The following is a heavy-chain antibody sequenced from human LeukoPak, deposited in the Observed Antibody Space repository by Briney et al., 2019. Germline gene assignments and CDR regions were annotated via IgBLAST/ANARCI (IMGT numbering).Heavy chain of an antibody. CDR2: INHSGST. V-gene: IGHV4-34*01. J-gene: IGHJ5*02. CDR1: GGSFSGYY. D-gene: IGHD3-10*02. Sequence: PSETLSLTCAVYGGSFSGYYWSWIRQPPGKGLGWIGEINHSGSTNYNPSLKSRVTISVGTSKNQFSLKLSSVTAADTAVYYCARGSLFLWFDPWGQGTLVTVSS. CDR3: ARGSLFLWFDP.